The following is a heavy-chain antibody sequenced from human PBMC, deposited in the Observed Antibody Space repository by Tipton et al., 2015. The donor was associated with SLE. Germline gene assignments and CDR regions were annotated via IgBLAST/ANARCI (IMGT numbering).Heavy chain of an antibody. Sequence: GSLRLSCAASGFTVSSNYMSWVRQAPGKGLEWVSVIYSGGSTYYADSVKGRFTISRDNSKNTLYLQMNSLRAEDTAVYYCARAPGRTMVQGVIITGIWEDYWGQGTLVTVSS. CDR2: IYSGGST. CDR1: GFTVSSNY. J-gene: IGHJ4*02. CDR3: ARAPGRTMVQGVIITGIWEDY. D-gene: IGHD3-10*01. V-gene: IGHV3-53*05.